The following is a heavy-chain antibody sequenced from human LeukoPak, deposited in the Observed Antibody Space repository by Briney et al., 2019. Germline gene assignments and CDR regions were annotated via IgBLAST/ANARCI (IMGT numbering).Heavy chain of an antibody. CDR3: ASLKTYYDILTGQGWFDP. V-gene: IGHV3-7*03. CDR1: GFTFSSYW. D-gene: IGHD3-9*01. J-gene: IGHJ5*02. Sequence: PGGSLRLSCAASGFTFSSYWMSWVRQAPGKGLEWVAHIKQDGSEKYYVDSVKGRFTISRDNAKNSLYLQMNSLRAEDTAVYYCASLKTYYDILTGQGWFDPWGQGTLVTVSS. CDR2: IKQDGSEK.